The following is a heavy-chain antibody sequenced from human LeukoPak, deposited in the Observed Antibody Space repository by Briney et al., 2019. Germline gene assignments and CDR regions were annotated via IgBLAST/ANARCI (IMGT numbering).Heavy chain of an antibody. V-gene: IGHV3-74*01. D-gene: IGHD3-22*01. CDR2: INSDGSWT. CDR3: AKYGYYDNSGYPSPVGAFDI. J-gene: IGHJ3*02. Sequence: GGSLRLSCAASGNYWMHWVRQAPGKGLVWVSHINSDGSWTSYADSVKGRFTISRDNSKNTLYLQMNSLRAEDTAVYYCAKYGYYDNSGYPSPVGAFDIWGQGTMVTVSS. CDR1: GNYW.